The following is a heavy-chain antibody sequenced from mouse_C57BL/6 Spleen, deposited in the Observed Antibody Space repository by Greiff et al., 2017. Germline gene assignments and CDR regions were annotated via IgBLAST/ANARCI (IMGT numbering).Heavy chain of an antibody. D-gene: IGHD2-3*01. V-gene: IGHV1-72*01. J-gene: IGHJ4*01. CDR1: GYTFTSYW. CDR3: AREGPYDGYYVGLDYAMDC. CDR2: IDPNSGGT. Sequence: QVQLQQPGAELVKPGASVKLSCKASGYTFTSYWMHWVKQRPGRGLEWIGRIDPNSGGTKYNEKFKSKATLTVDKPSSTAYMQLSSLTSEDSAVYYCAREGPYDGYYVGLDYAMDCWGQGTSVTVSS.